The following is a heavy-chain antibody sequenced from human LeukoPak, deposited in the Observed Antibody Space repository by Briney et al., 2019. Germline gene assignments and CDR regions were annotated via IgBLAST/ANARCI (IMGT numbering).Heavy chain of an antibody. J-gene: IGHJ5*02. Sequence: SETLSLTCTASGGSISSYYWSWIRQPPGKGLEWIGYIYYSGSTYYNPSLKSRVTISVDTSKNQFSLKLSSVTAADTAVYYCARGTPWVDPWGQGTLVTVSS. CDR3: ARGTPWVDP. CDR1: GGSISSYY. CDR2: IYYSGST. V-gene: IGHV4-59*12.